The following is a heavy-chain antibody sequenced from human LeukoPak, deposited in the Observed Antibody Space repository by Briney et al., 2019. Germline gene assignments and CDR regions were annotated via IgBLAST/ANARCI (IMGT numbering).Heavy chain of an antibody. Sequence: LETLSLTCTVSGGSIRSTSYYWGWIRQPPGKGLEWLGSVHHSGSTYDNPSLKSRVTISVDTSKNQFSLKLISVTSADTAVYYCAGRSTVAGRGRFDPWGQGTLVTVSS. J-gene: IGHJ5*02. V-gene: IGHV4-39*01. D-gene: IGHD6-19*01. CDR1: GGSIRSTSYY. CDR2: VHHSGST. CDR3: AGRSTVAGRGRFDP.